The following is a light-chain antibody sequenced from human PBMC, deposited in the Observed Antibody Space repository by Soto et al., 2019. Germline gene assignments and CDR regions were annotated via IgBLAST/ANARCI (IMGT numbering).Light chain of an antibody. J-gene: IGKJ1*01. Sequence: DIQMTQSPSTLSASVGDRVTITCRASQSISSWLAWYQQKPGKAPKLLIYEASNLESGVPSSFSGSGAGTEVTLTISSLQPDDFATYYCQQSNNYPWTFGQGTKVEIK. CDR1: QSISSW. V-gene: IGKV1-5*03. CDR3: QQSNNYPWT. CDR2: EAS.